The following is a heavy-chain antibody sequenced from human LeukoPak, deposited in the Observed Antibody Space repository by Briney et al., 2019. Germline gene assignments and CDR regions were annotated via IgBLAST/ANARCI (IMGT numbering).Heavy chain of an antibody. D-gene: IGHD2-21*02. CDR2: ISGSGGST. CDR1: GFTFSSYA. Sequence: GGSLRLSCAASGFTFSSYAMSWVRQAPGKGLEWVSAISGSGGSTYYADSVKGRFTISRDNAKNSLYLQMNSLRAEDTAVYYCARDGGDSDAFDIWGQGTMVTVSS. CDR3: ARDGGDSDAFDI. V-gene: IGHV3-23*01. J-gene: IGHJ3*02.